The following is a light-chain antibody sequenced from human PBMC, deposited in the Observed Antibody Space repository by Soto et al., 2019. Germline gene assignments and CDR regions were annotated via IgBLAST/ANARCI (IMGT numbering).Light chain of an antibody. J-gene: IGLJ1*01. CDR2: DVS. CDR3: SAYTSSITPLYL. V-gene: IGLV2-14*01. CDR1: SSDIGDYNY. Sequence: QSALTQPASVSGSPGQSITISCTGTSSDIGDYNYVSWYQQYPGKAPKLMIYDVSNRPSGVSPRFSGSKSGNTASLTISGLQAEDEADYYCSAYTSSITPLYLFGTGTKLTVL.